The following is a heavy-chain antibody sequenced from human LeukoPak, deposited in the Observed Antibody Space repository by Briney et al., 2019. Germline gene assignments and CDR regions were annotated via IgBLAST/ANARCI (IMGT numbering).Heavy chain of an antibody. Sequence: GGSLRLPCAASGFTFSSFGIHWVRQAPGKGLEWVAIVWYDGSNKYYADSVKGRFTISRDNSKNTLYLQMNSLRAEDTAVYCCARDVVAATQTFSYGMDVWGQGTTVTVSS. CDR3: ARDVVAATQTFSYGMDV. D-gene: IGHD2-15*01. CDR1: GFTFSSFG. V-gene: IGHV3-33*01. CDR2: VWYDGSNK. J-gene: IGHJ6*02.